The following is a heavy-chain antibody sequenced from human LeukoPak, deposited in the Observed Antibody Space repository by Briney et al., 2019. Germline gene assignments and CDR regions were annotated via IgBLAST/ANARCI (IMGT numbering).Heavy chain of an antibody. Sequence: GGSRRLSCAASGFTFSSCCMHWVRQAPGQGLKWLAFISYHGSNKYYADSVKGRFTISRDNSKNTLYLQMNSLRAEDTAVYYCAKIAVLSYYYHGMDVWGQGTTVTVSS. CDR1: GFTFSSCC. V-gene: IGHV3-30*18. J-gene: IGHJ6*02. CDR2: ISYHGSNK. CDR3: AKIAVLSYYYHGMDV. D-gene: IGHD2/OR15-2a*01.